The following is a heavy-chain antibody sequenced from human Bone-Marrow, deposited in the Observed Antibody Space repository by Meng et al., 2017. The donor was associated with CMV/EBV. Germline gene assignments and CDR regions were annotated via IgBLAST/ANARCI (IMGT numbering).Heavy chain of an antibody. CDR2: IKQDGSKK. Sequence: LSLTCAASGFTFGTYWMSWARQAPGKGLEWVANIKQDGSKKYYVDSVRGRFTISRDNAGNSLYLEMNSLRVEDTAAYYCTRDDRWALDFWGQGTLVTVSS. CDR3: TRDDRWALDF. V-gene: IGHV3-7*01. D-gene: IGHD1-26*01. CDR1: GFTFGTYW. J-gene: IGHJ4*02.